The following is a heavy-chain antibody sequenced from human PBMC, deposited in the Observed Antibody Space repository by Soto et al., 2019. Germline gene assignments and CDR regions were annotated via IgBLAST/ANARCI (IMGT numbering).Heavy chain of an antibody. D-gene: IGHD3-10*01. V-gene: IGHV6-1*01. J-gene: IGHJ6*01. CDR3: ARDRVPSYYGSGTLSRHYSYGMDV. CDR1: GDSVSSDSSA. CDR2: TYYRSKWYN. Sequence: SQTLSRTCAISGDSVSSDSSAWNWIRQSPSRGLEWLGRTYYRSKWYNDYALSVKSRITINPDTSKNQFSLQLNSVTPEDTAVYYCARDRVPSYYGSGTLSRHYSYGMDV.